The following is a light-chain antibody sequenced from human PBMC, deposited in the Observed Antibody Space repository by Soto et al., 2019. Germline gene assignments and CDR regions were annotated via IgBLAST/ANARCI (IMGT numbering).Light chain of an antibody. CDR2: WAS. V-gene: IGKV4-1*01. Sequence: DIVMTQSPDSLAVSLGERATINCKSSQSVLDSSNNKNYLAWYQLKPGQPPKLLIYWASTRQSGVPDRFGGSGSGTDFTLTISSLQAEDVAVYYCQQFSYTPFMYTFGQGTKVEIK. CDR1: QSVLDSSNNKNY. J-gene: IGKJ2*01. CDR3: QQFSYTPFMYT.